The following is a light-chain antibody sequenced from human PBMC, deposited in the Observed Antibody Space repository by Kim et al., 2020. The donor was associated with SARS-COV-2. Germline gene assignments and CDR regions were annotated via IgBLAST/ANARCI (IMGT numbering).Light chain of an antibody. CDR1: SSDVGGYIH. Sequence: GQSSTVSCTGTSSDVGGYIHVSWYQQHPGKAPKLIIHDVNKRPSGASDRFSGSKSANTASLTISGLHAEDEAEYYCASFTSSTTWVFGGGTQLTVL. CDR2: DVN. V-gene: IGLV2-14*04. CDR3: ASFTSSTTWV. J-gene: IGLJ3*02.